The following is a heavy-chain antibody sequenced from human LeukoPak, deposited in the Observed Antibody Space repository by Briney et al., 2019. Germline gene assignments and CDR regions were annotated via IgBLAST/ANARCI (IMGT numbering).Heavy chain of an antibody. V-gene: IGHV3-7*03. CDR2: IKQDGSEK. CDR1: GFTFSRYW. CDR3: AIDVNWDY. D-gene: IGHD1-1*01. J-gene: IGHJ4*02. Sequence: QSGGSLRLSCAASGFTFSRYWMSWVRQAPGKGLEWVANIKQDGSEKYYVDSVKGRFTISRDNAKNSLYLQMNTLRAEDTAMYYCAIDVNWDYWGQGTLVTVSS.